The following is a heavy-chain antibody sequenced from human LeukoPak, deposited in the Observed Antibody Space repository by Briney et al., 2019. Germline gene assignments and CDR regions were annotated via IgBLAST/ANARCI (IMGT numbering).Heavy chain of an antibody. Sequence: PGGSLRLSCAASGFTFTTYGIHFVRQAPGKGLEWVALIWHDGNRQYYADSVKGRFTTSRDDSKNTVSLQMNSLRAEDTAIYYCARDLNSNNSNPGWFDPWGQGTLVTVSS. CDR1: GFTFTTYG. CDR3: ARDLNSNNSNPGWFDP. J-gene: IGHJ5*02. V-gene: IGHV3-33*01. D-gene: IGHD4-11*01. CDR2: IWHDGNRQ.